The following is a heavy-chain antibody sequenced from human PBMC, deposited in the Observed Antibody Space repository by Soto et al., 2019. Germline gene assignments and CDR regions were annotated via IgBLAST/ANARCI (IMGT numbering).Heavy chain of an antibody. CDR2: IYHSGST. CDR3: ARGVTTVTTFDY. V-gene: IGHV4-30-2*01. CDR1: GGSINSGGYS. J-gene: IGHJ4*02. Sequence: QLQLQESGSGLVKPSQTLSLTCAVSGGSINSGGYSCNWIRQPPGKGLEWIGYIYHSGSTYYNPSLKRRVXXXVXXSKNQFSLKLSSVTAADTAVYYCARGVTTVTTFDYWGQGTLVTVSS. D-gene: IGHD4-17*01.